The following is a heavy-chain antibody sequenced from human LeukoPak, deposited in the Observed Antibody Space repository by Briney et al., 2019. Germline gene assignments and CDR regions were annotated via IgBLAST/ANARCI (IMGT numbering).Heavy chain of an antibody. Sequence: SETLSLTCTVSGGSISSYYWSWIRQPAGKGLEWIGRIYTSGSTNYNPSLKSRVTMSVDTSKNQFSLKLSSVTAADTAVYYCARDGYTSSSPWFDPWGQGTLVTVSS. CDR2: IYTSGST. V-gene: IGHV4-4*07. CDR1: GGSISSYY. CDR3: ARDGYTSSSPWFDP. D-gene: IGHD6-6*01. J-gene: IGHJ5*02.